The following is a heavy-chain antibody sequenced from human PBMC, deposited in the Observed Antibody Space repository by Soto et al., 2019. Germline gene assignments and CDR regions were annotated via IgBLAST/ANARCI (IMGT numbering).Heavy chain of an antibody. CDR2: INHSGST. CDR3: ARAVGYCSSTSCYNFDY. V-gene: IGHV4-34*01. J-gene: IGHJ4*02. D-gene: IGHD2-2*02. Sequence: SETLSLTCAVDGGSFSVYYLSWIRQPPGKGLEWIGEINHSGSTNYNPSLKSRVTISVDTSKNQFSLKLSSVTAADTAVYYCARAVGYCSSTSCYNFDYWGQGTLVTVSS. CDR1: GGSFSVYY.